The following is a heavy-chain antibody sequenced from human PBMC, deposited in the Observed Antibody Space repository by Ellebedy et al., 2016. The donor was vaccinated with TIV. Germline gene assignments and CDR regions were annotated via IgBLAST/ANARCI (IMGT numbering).Heavy chain of an antibody. D-gene: IGHD6-19*01. Sequence: SETLSLTCTVSGGSISSSSYYWGWIRQPPGKGLEWIGSIYHSGSTYYNPSLKSRVTISVDTSKNQLSLKETSVTAADTAVYYCARLTEYTSGWYRHWGQGTLVTVSS. CDR1: GGSISSSSYY. CDR2: IYHSGST. V-gene: IGHV4-39*01. J-gene: IGHJ4*02. CDR3: ARLTEYTSGWYRH.